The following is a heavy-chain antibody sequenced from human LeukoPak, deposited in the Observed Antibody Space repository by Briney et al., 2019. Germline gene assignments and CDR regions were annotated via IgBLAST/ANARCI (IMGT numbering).Heavy chain of an antibody. J-gene: IGHJ4*02. Sequence: PSEPLSLTCTGSGGSISSYYWSWIRQPPGKGLEGIGYIYYSGSINYNPSLKSRVTISVDTSKNQFSLKLSSVTAADTAVYYCARGEYSGYGPFDYWGQGTLVTVSS. D-gene: IGHD5-12*01. CDR1: GGSISSYY. V-gene: IGHV4-59*01. CDR2: IYYSGSI. CDR3: ARGEYSGYGPFDY.